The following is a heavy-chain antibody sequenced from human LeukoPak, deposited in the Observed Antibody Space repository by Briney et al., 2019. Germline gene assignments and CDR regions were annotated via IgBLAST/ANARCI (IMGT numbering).Heavy chain of an antibody. D-gene: IGHD3-22*01. CDR2: IIPIFGTA. Sequence: ASVKVSCKASGGTFSSYAINWVRQAPGQGLEWMGGIIPIFGTANYAQKFQGRVTITTDESTSTAYMELSSLRSEDTAVYYCARAPYFYDSSGYYHDAFDIWGQGTMVTVSS. V-gene: IGHV1-69*05. CDR1: GGTFSSYA. CDR3: ARAPYFYDSSGYYHDAFDI. J-gene: IGHJ3*02.